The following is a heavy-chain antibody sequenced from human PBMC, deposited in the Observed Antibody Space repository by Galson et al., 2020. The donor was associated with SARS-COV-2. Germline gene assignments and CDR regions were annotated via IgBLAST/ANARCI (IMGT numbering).Heavy chain of an antibody. J-gene: IGHJ2*01. CDR2: IGITGDT. CDR1: GFTFSSYD. V-gene: IGHV3-13*01. Sequence: GGSLRLSCAASGFTFSSYDMHWVRQATGKGLEWVSGIGITGDTYYPGSVKGRFTISRENAKSSLYLQMNSLRAGDTAVYYCTRVNWGLAEYFDLWGRGTLVTVSS. D-gene: IGHD2-15*01. CDR3: TRVNWGLAEYFDL.